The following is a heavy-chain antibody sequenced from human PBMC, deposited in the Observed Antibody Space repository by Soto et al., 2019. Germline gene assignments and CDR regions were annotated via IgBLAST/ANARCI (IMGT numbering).Heavy chain of an antibody. CDR3: ARDFYGSGSYYMIPPY. D-gene: IGHD3-10*01. CDR1: GFTFSSYS. CDR2: ISSSSSTI. J-gene: IGHJ4*02. V-gene: IGHV3-48*02. Sequence: PGGSLRLSCADSGFTFSSYSMNWVRQAPGKGLEWVSYISSSSSTIYYADSVKGRFTISRDNAKNSLYLQMNSLRDEDTAVYYCARDFYGSGSYYMIPPYWGQGTLVIVSS.